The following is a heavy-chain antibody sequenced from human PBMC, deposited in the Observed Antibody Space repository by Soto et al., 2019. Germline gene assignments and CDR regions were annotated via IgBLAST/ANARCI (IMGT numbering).Heavy chain of an antibody. CDR1: GGSFSGYY. V-gene: IGHV4-34*01. Sequence: DTLSLTCAVYGGSFSGYYWSWIRQPPGKGLEWIGEINHSGSTNYNPSLKSRVTISVDTSKNQFSLKLSSVTAADTAVYYCARGPYYDFWSGYPRLRCFVPCGQGTLVTVSS. J-gene: IGHJ5*02. CDR2: INHSGST. CDR3: ARGPYYDFWSGYPRLRCFVP. D-gene: IGHD3-3*01.